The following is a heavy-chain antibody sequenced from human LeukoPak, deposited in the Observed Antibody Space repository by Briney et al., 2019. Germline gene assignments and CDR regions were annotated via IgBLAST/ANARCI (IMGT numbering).Heavy chain of an antibody. D-gene: IGHD1-14*01. J-gene: IGHJ4*02. V-gene: IGHV3-30-3*01. CDR1: GFTFSSYA. CDR2: ISYDGSNK. CDR3: ARESTPDGGLDY. Sequence: GGSLRLSCAASGFTFSSYAMHWVRQAPGKGLEWVAVISYDGSNKYYADSVKGRFTISRDNSKKTLYLQMNSLRAEDTAVYYCARESTPDGGLDYWGQGTLVTVSS.